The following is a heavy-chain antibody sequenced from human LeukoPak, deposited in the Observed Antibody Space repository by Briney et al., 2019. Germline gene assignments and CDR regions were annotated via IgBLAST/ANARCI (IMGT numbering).Heavy chain of an antibody. Sequence: PGGSLRLSCAASGFTFSSYSMNWVRQAPGKGLEWVSSISSSSSYIYYADSVKGRFTISRDNAKNSLYLQMSSLRAEDTALYYCARDLEAYCSGGSCQAFDYWGQGTLVTVSS. CDR1: GFTFSSYS. CDR2: ISSSSSYI. CDR3: ARDLEAYCSGGSCQAFDY. J-gene: IGHJ4*02. D-gene: IGHD2-15*01. V-gene: IGHV3-21*01.